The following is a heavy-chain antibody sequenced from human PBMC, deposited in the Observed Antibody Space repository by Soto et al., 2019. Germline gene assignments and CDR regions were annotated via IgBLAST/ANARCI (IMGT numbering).Heavy chain of an antibody. J-gene: IGHJ3*02. CDR1: GFTFSNYA. CDR3: AKVNNWHYGAFDI. Sequence: QVQLVESGGGVVQPGRSLRLSCAASGFTFSNYAIHWVRQAPGKGLEWVTFISSDGSNKYYADSVKGRFTISRDNSKNTLYLQMNSLRAEDTAVYYCAKVNNWHYGAFDIWGQGTMVTVSS. CDR2: ISSDGSNK. V-gene: IGHV3-30*18. D-gene: IGHD1-7*01.